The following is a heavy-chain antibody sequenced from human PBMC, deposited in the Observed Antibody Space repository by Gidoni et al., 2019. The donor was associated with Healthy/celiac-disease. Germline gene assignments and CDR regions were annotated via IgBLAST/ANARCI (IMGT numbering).Heavy chain of an antibody. Sequence: QVQLVESGGGVVEPGRSLRLSCAAAGFTFSSYAMHWVRQAPGKGLEGVAVISDDVSNKYYADSVKCRFTIARDNSKNTLYLQMNSLRAEDTAVYYCGDSSGDYNYWGQGTLVTVSS. J-gene: IGHJ4*02. CDR1: GFTFSSYA. CDR2: ISDDVSNK. D-gene: IGHD3-22*01. CDR3: GDSSGDYNY. V-gene: IGHV3-30*04.